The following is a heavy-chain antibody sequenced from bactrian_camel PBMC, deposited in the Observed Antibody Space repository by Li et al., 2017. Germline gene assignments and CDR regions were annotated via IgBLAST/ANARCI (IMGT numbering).Heavy chain of an antibody. D-gene: IGHD5*01. CDR3: AADAWTNCPGTVGAPWRPHY. Sequence: STNCKGWFRQAPGKKREGVARISATGARTDYADAVKGRFTISQDNARNTVYLQMNSLKPEDTAMYYCAADAWTNCPGTVGAPWRPHYWGQGTQVTVS. J-gene: IGHJ4*01. V-gene: IGHV3S53*01. CDR1: STNC. CDR2: ISATGART.